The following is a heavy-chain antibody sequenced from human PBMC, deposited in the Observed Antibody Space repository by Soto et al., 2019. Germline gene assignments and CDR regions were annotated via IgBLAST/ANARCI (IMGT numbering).Heavy chain of an antibody. Sequence: QVQLVQSGAEVKKPGASVQVSCKASGYIFTSHAIHWVRQAPGQRLEWMGWINTATENTKYSQKLQGRITITSDPCTDTAYMELSGLTSEDTAVYFCATDKITIFFNSFDIWGQGTLVTVSS. J-gene: IGHJ3*02. CDR3: ATDKITIFFNSFDI. CDR2: INTATENT. V-gene: IGHV1-3*04. D-gene: IGHD3-3*01. CDR1: GYIFTSHA.